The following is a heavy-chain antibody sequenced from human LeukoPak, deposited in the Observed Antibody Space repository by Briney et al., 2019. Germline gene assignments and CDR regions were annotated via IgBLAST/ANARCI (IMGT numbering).Heavy chain of an antibody. CDR3: ATHGSAHYYMDV. D-gene: IGHD2-2*03. CDR2: ISGSGSGT. Sequence: PGGSLRLSCAASGFTFSSYGMSWVRQAPGKGLEWVSGISGSGSGTYYADSVKGRFTISRDNSKSTLHLQMNSLRAEDTAVYYCATHGSAHYYMDVWGKGTTVTISS. J-gene: IGHJ6*03. CDR1: GFTFSSYG. V-gene: IGHV3-23*01.